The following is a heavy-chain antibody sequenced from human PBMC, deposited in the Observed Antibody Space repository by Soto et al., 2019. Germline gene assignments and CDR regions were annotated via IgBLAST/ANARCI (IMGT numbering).Heavy chain of an antibody. CDR1: GYTFTSYG. Sequence: GASVKVSCKASGYTFTSYGLNWVRRAPGQGLEGMGRIASHDGSTVSAQSFQGRLTLTRDTFTNTAYLELGALTSDDTGLYFCWRNDGDDSTNFWGQGTLVTVSS. V-gene: IGHV1-18*04. D-gene: IGHD3-22*01. CDR2: IASHDGST. J-gene: IGHJ4*02. CDR3: WRNDGDDSTNF.